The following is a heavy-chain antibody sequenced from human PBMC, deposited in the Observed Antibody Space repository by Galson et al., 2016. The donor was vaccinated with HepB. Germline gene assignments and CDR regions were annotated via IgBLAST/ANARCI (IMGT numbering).Heavy chain of an antibody. D-gene: IGHD4-17*01. Sequence: PALVKPTQTVTLTCTFSGFSLSTNEVGVGWIRQPPGKALEWLALIYWDDRKRYSPSLKSRLTITKDTSKNQVVLTLTNMEPVDTATYYCARRVTVNDAFDIWGQGTMVTVSS. CDR3: ARRVTVNDAFDI. J-gene: IGHJ3*02. CDR2: IYWDDRK. V-gene: IGHV2-5*02. CDR1: GFSLSTNEVG.